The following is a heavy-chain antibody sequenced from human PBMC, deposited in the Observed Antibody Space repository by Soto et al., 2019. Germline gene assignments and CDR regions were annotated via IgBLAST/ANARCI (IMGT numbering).Heavy chain of an antibody. J-gene: IGHJ4*02. CDR1: GFTVSSYS. D-gene: IGHD6-25*01. V-gene: IGHV3-48*02. CDR3: ATLRDGYKDY. CDR2: ISSSSSTI. Sequence: EMQLVESGGGLVQPGGSLRLSCAASGFTVSSYSMNWVRQAPGKGLEWVSYISSSSSTIYYADSVKGRFTISRDNAKNSLYLQMNSLRDEDTAVYYCATLRDGYKDYWGQGTLVTVSS.